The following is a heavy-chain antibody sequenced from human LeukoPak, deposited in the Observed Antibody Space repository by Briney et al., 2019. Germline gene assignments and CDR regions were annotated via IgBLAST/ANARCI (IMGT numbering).Heavy chain of an antibody. CDR1: GFTFSNYE. J-gene: IGHJ4*02. Sequence: GGSLRLSCAASGFTFSNYEMNWVRQAPGKGLEWVSYISSRGSTIYYADSVKGRFTISRDNAKNSLYLQMNSLRAEDTAVYYCARSPNYDFWSGYYGFDYWGQGTLVTVSS. V-gene: IGHV3-48*03. CDR3: ARSPNYDFWSGYYGFDY. D-gene: IGHD3-3*01. CDR2: ISSRGSTI.